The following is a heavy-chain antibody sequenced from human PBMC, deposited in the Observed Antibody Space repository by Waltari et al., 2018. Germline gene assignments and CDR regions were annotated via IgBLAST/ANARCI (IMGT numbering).Heavy chain of an antibody. Sequence: QLQFQESGPGLVKSSETLSLTCPVSGGSISSNNYYWGWIRQPPGRGAGVDWECLSYWEHLLQAVPQRSSHHIRGTSKKKFSLKLSSVTAADTAVYYCARHERHDDAWSGRRTMGPFDIWGQGTMVGVYS. J-gene: IGHJ3*02. CDR1: GGSISSNNYY. CDR2: LSYWEH. CDR3: ARHERHDDAWSGRRTMGPFDI. V-gene: IGHV4-39*01. D-gene: IGHD3-3*01.